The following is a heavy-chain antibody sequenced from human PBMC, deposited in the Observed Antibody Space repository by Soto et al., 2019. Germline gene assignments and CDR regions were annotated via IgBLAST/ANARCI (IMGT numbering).Heavy chain of an antibody. CDR2: ISAYNGNT. CDR3: ARIDEPQWLVTGIDY. CDR1: GYTFTNYG. J-gene: IGHJ4*02. D-gene: IGHD6-19*01. V-gene: IGHV1-18*01. Sequence: QVQLVQSGAEVKKPGASVKVSCKASGYTFTNYGINWVRQAPGQGLEWMGWISAYNGNTNYAQKSQGRVTMTTDTSTRTAYMELRNLRSDDTAVYYCARIDEPQWLVTGIDYWGQGTLVTVSS.